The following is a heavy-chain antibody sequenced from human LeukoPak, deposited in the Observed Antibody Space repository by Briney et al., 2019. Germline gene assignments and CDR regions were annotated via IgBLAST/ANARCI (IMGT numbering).Heavy chain of an antibody. D-gene: IGHD1-1*01. V-gene: IGHV3-7*01. CDR2: TNEAGGDK. J-gene: IGHJ4*02. CDR1: GFMFSSNW. Sequence: GGSLRLSCAASGFMFSSNWMSWVRQAPGKGLECVASTNEAGGDKLYVDSVKGRFTISRDNSKNSLSLQMNSLTAEDTAIYYCAIATTGRGAFGSWGQGTLVSVSS. CDR3: AIATTGRGAFGS.